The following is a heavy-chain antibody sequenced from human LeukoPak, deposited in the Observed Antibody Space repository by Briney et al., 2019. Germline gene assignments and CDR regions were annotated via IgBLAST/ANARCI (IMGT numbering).Heavy chain of an antibody. CDR3: ARGSRLIYNWFDP. V-gene: IGHV5-51*01. J-gene: IGHJ5*02. D-gene: IGHD3-22*01. CDR1: GYSFTSYW. CDR2: IYPGDSDT. Sequence: GESLKISCKGSGYSFTSYWIGWVRQMPGKGLEWMGIIYPGDSDTRYSPSFQGQVTISADKSISTAYLQWSSLKASNTAMYYCARGSRLIYNWFDPWGQGTLVTVSS.